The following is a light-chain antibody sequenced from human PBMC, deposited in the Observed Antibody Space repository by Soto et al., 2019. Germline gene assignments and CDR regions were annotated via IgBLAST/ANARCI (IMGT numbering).Light chain of an antibody. Sequence: DIVMTQSPDSLAVSLGERATINCKSSQSVLYSSNNQNYLAWYRQKPGQPAKLLIYWASTRESGVPDRFSGSGSGTDFTLTISSLQAEDVAVYYCQQYYTTPLTFGQGTRLEIK. CDR3: QQYYTTPLT. CDR1: QSVLYSSNNQNY. J-gene: IGKJ5*01. CDR2: WAS. V-gene: IGKV4-1*01.